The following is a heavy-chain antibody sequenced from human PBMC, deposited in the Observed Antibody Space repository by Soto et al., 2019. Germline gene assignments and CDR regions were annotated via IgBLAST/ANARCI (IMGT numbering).Heavy chain of an antibody. J-gene: IGHJ6*02. CDR3: ARARYYDFWSGYQDYYYGMDV. Sequence: PGGSLRLSCAASGFTFSSYSMHWVRQAPGKGLEWLAAISFDGKNTYYADAVKDRFTISRDNSRNTLYLQMNSLRAEDTAVYYCARARYYDFWSGYQDYYYGMDVWGQGTTVTVSS. V-gene: IGHV3-30*04. CDR1: GFTFSSYS. D-gene: IGHD3-3*01. CDR2: ISFDGKNT.